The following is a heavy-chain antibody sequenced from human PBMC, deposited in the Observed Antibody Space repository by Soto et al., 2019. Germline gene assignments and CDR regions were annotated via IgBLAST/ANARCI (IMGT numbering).Heavy chain of an antibody. CDR3: ARNPLRLPFDS. Sequence: LSLTCTVSGGSVSSGGYSWSWIRQPPGKGLEWIGYIFYSGNTNYNPSLKSRVTISVDMSKNQFSLKLSSVTAADTAVYFCARNPLRLPFDSWGQGTLVTVSS. CDR2: IFYSGNT. CDR1: GGSVSSGGYS. V-gene: IGHV4-61*08. J-gene: IGHJ4*02.